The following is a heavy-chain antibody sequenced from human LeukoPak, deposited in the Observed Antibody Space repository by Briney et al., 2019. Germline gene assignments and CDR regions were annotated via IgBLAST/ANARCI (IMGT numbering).Heavy chain of an antibody. D-gene: IGHD3-10*01. J-gene: IGHJ3*02. CDR2: ISWNSGSI. CDR3: AKSYYPAAPGAFDI. Sequence: PGGSLRLSCAASGFTFDDYAMHWVRQAPGKGLEWVSGISWNSGSIGYADSVEGRFAISRDNAKNSLYLQMNSLRAEDTALYYCAKSYYPAAPGAFDIWGQGTMVTVSS. CDR1: GFTFDDYA. V-gene: IGHV3-9*01.